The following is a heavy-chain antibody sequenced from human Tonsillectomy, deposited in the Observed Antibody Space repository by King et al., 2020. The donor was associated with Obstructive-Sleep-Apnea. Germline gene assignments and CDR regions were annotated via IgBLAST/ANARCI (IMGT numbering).Heavy chain of an antibody. CDR2: IVVDSGNT. D-gene: IGHD3-16*01. Sequence: MQLVQSGPEVKTPGTSVKVSCKASGVTFSNSALQWVRQARGQRLEWIGWIVVDSGNTKFAQEFQGRVTSTRDLSTSTAYMELSSLTSGDTAVYYCAAQGGQGNAFDIWGQGTMVTVSS. J-gene: IGHJ3*02. CDR3: AAQGGQGNAFDI. CDR1: GVTFSNSA. V-gene: IGHV1-58*01.